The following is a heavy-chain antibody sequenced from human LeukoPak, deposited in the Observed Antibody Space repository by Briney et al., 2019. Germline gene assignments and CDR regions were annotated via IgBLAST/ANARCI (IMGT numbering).Heavy chain of an antibody. V-gene: IGHV1-46*01. CDR1: GYTISSDY. D-gene: IGHD3-16*01. J-gene: IGHJ1*01. CDR2: INTSSGST. CDR3: ARWRDNDY. Sequence: ASVKGSCKASGYTISSDYMHWERQAPGQGLEWMGIINTSSGSTSYAEKFQGRVTMTRDTSTSTVYMELSSLRAEDTAVYYCARWRDNDYWGQGT.